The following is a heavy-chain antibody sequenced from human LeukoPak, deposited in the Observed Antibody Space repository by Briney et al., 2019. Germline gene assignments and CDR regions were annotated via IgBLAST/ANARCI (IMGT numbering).Heavy chain of an antibody. CDR1: EYIFATYW. CDR3: ASEYCSGGNCYFDY. Sequence: GASLQISCKGSEYIFATYWIGWVRQLPGQGLEWMGIIFPGDSDTRYSPSFQGQVTISADKSISTAYLQWSSLKASDTAIYYCASEYCSGGNCYFDYWGQGTLVTVSS. J-gene: IGHJ4*02. V-gene: IGHV5-51*01. CDR2: IFPGDSDT. D-gene: IGHD2-15*01.